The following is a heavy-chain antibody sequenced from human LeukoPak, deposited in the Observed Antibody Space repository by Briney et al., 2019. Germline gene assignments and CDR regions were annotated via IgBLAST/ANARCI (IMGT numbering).Heavy chain of an antibody. CDR1: GFTFSNAW. CDR2: IKSKTDGGTT. CDR3: AKGSVLSRAVAGGGGFDY. V-gene: IGHV3-15*01. J-gene: IGHJ4*02. Sequence: PGGSLRLSCAASGFTFSNAWMSWVRQAPGKGLEWVGRIKSKTDGGTTDYAAPVKGRFTISRDDSKNTLYLQMNSLRAEDTAVYYCAKGSVLSRAVAGGGGFDYWGQGTLVTVSS. D-gene: IGHD6-19*01.